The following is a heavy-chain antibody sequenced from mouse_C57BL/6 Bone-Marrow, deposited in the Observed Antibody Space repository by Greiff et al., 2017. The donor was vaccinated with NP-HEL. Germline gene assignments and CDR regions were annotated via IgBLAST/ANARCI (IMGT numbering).Heavy chain of an antibody. CDR3: ARDSYYGSSYYYYAMDY. V-gene: IGHV1-69*01. J-gene: IGHJ4*01. CDR2: IDPSDSYT. D-gene: IGHD1-1*01. CDR1: GYTFTSYW. Sequence: QVQLQQPGAELVMPGASVKLSCKASGYTFTSYWMHWVKQRPGQGLEWIGEIDPSDSYTNYNQKFKGKSTLTVDKSSSTAYRQLSSLTSEDSAVYYCARDSYYGSSYYYYAMDYWGQGTSVTVSS.